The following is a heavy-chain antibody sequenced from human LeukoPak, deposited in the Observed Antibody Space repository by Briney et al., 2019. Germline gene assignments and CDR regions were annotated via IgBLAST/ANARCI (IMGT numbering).Heavy chain of an antibody. CDR3: ARGGSRLTTAGDLDY. J-gene: IGHJ4*02. CDR1: GGSISISRYY. V-gene: IGHV4-39*01. Sequence: MPSETLSLTCTVSGGSISISRYYWGWIRQPPGKGLEWIGSIYYSGSTYYNPSLKSRVTISVDTSRNQFSLKLSSVTAADTAVYYCARGGSRLTTAGDLDYWGQGTLVTVSS. CDR2: IYYSGST. D-gene: IGHD3-16*01.